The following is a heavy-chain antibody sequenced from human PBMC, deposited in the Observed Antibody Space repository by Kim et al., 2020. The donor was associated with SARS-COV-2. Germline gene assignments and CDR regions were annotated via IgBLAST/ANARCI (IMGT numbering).Heavy chain of an antibody. CDR2: ISSSGSTI. Sequence: GGSLRLSCAASGFTFSDYYMSWIRQAPGKGLEWVSYISSSGSTIYYADSVKGRFTISRDNAKNSLYLQMNSLRAEDTAVYYCARERRDGYNPLNAFDYWGQGTLVTVSS. V-gene: IGHV3-11*01. CDR1: GFTFSDYY. D-gene: IGHD5-12*01. CDR3: ARERRDGYNPLNAFDY. J-gene: IGHJ4*02.